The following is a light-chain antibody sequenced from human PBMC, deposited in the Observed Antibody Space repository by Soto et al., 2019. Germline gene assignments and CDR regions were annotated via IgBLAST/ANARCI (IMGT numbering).Light chain of an antibody. V-gene: IGLV1-44*01. J-gene: IGLJ2*01. CDR1: SSNIGSRS. Sequence: QSVLTQPPSASGTHGQRVTISCSGSSSNIGSRSVNWYQQLPGTAPKLLIHNNNQWPSGVPDRFSGSKSGTSASLAISGLQSEDEADYYCAAWDDSLTGVVFGGGTKLTVL. CDR2: NNN. CDR3: AAWDDSLTGVV.